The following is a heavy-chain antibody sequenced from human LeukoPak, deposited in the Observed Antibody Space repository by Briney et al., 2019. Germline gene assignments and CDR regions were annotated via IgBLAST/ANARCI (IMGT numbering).Heavy chain of an antibody. Sequence: SETLSLTCTVSGGSISSSSYYWGWIRQPPGKGLEWIGSIYYSGSTYYNPSLKSRVTISVDTSKNQFSLKLSSVTAADTAVYYCARGATILDYWGQGTLVTVSS. J-gene: IGHJ4*02. CDR2: IYYSGST. CDR1: GGSISSSSYY. D-gene: IGHD3-3*01. CDR3: ARGATILDY. V-gene: IGHV4-39*01.